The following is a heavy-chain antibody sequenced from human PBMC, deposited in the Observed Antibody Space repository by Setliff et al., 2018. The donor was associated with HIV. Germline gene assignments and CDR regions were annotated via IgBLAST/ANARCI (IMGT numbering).Heavy chain of an antibody. D-gene: IGHD6-13*01. CDR2: INPSDGTT. Sequence: ASVKVSCKTSGYTFTSCFMHWVRQAPGQGLEYIGIINPSDGTTAYVERFQGRVSMTSDTSTSTVYMEMSNLRSEDTAIYYCAKEYHTEATGRRLANYFDYWGQGTLVTVSS. CDR3: AKEYHTEATGRRLANYFDY. J-gene: IGHJ4*02. CDR1: GYTFTSCF. V-gene: IGHV1-46*01.